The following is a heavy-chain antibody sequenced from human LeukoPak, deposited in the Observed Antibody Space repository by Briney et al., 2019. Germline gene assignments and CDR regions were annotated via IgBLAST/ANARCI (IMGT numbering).Heavy chain of an antibody. D-gene: IGHD5-12*01. Sequence: PSETLSPTCTVSGGSISSSSFYWDWIRQPPGKGLEWIGTIFYSGSTYYNPSLKSRITISVDTSKNQFSLKLSSVTAADTAVYYCARHSRSGYSDYESAFDIWGQGTMVIVSS. V-gene: IGHV4-39*01. CDR3: ARHSRSGYSDYESAFDI. CDR2: IFYSGST. J-gene: IGHJ3*02. CDR1: GGSISSSSFY.